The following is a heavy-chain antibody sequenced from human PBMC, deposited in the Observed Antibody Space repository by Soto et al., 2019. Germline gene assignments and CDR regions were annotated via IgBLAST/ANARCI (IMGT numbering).Heavy chain of an antibody. CDR2: IKSKNDGGII. V-gene: IGHV3-15*07. CDR3: ATDGRWSAH. CDR1: DYNFNNAW. Sequence: EVQLVESGGDXVXXXXXLRLSCAVSDYNFNNAWMNWVRQAPGKGLEWVGRIKSKNDGGIIDYAAPVNGRFIISRDDSKNTLYLQMTSLKIEDTAVYYCATDGRWSAHWGQGTLVTVSS. J-gene: IGHJ4*02. D-gene: IGHD3-3*01.